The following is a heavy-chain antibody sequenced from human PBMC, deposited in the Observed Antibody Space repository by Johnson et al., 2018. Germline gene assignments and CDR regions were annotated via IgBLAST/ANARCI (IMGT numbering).Heavy chain of an antibody. CDR3: AKSATGSHWDDSCVDL. CDR1: GFTFYNFA. V-gene: IGHV3-23*04. J-gene: IGHJ5*02. CDR2: ITRTGATT. Sequence: EVQLVEAGGGFVQPGGSLRLCCPASGFTFYNFAMTWVLPAPGTGLEWVSHITRTGATTASDDSVKGLFTISRDNSKNTVHLQVSSLRVEDTAVYYCAKSATGSHWDDSCVDLWGQGTLVTVSP. D-gene: IGHD1-1*01.